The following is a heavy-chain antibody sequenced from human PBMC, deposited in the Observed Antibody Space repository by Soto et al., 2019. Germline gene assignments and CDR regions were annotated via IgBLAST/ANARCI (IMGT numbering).Heavy chain of an antibody. V-gene: IGHV3-53*01. CDR2: IYSGGYT. J-gene: IGHJ4*02. CDR1: GFTVSNNY. Sequence: EVQLVESGGGLIQPGGSLRLSCAVSGFTVSNNYMSWVRQAPGKGLEGVSVIYSGGYTAYGDSVKGRFTISRDNSKNTISRKRNGRGADDRAGFSWAPEAGGGGYWGQGTLVTVSS. D-gene: IGHD3-10*01. CDR3: APEAGGGGY.